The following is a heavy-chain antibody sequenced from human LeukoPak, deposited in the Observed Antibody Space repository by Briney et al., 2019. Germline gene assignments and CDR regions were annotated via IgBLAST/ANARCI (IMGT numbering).Heavy chain of an antibody. CDR1: GGSFSGYY. CDR2: INHSGST. D-gene: IGHD2-2*01. J-gene: IGHJ5*02. Sequence: SETLSLTCAVYGGSFSGYYWSWIRQPPGKGLEWIGEINHSGSTNYNPSLKSRVTISVDTSKNQFSLKLSSVTAADTAVYYCARGPEYCSSTSCYRWFDPWGQGTLVTVSS. V-gene: IGHV4-34*01. CDR3: ARGPEYCSSTSCYRWFDP.